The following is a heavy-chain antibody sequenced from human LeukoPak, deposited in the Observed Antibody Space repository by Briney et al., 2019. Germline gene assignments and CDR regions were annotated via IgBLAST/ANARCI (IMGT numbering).Heavy chain of an antibody. CDR3: AREAVAGTFDY. V-gene: IGHV3-30-3*01. CDR1: GFTFSSYA. Sequence: GGSLRLSCAASGFTFSSYAMHWVRQAPGKGLEWVAVISYDGSNKYYADSVKGRFTISRDNSKNTLYRQMNSLRAEDTAVYYCAREAVAGTFDYWGQGTLVTVSS. CDR2: ISYDGSNK. J-gene: IGHJ4*02. D-gene: IGHD6-19*01.